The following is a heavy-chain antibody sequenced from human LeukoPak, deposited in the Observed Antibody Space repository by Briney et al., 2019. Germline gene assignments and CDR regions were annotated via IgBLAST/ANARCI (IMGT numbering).Heavy chain of an antibody. Sequence: GGSLRLSCGASGFTFSTEAMSWVRQAPGKGLEWVSAISDSGTSTDYTDSVKGRFTISRDNSKNTLYLQMNSLRVEDTAVYYCTRGPNDYFKWGQGTLVTVSS. D-gene: IGHD1-1*01. CDR1: GFTFSTEA. CDR3: TRGPNDYFK. CDR2: ISDSGTST. V-gene: IGHV3-23*01. J-gene: IGHJ4*02.